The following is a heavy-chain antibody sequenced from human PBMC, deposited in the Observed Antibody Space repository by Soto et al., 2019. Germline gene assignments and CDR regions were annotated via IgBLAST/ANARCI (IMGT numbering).Heavy chain of an antibody. CDR3: AKARDQQWVRLPFDH. CDR2: FSATSENT. J-gene: IGHJ4*02. Sequence: EVQLLESGGGLVQPGGSLRLSCVGSGFFFSSYTMTWVRQAPGKGLEWVSSFSATSENTYYADSVRGRFTISRDNSKNTHLLQMNSLTAEDTAMYYCAKARDQQWVRLPFDHWGQGILVIVSS. D-gene: IGHD6-19*01. CDR1: GFFFSSYT. V-gene: IGHV3-23*01.